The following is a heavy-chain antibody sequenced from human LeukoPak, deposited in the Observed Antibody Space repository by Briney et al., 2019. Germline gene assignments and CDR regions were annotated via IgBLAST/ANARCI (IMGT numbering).Heavy chain of an antibody. Sequence: GESLKISCEGSGYDFTSYCIGWVRQMPGKGLDWMGIIYPGDSDTIYSPSFQGQVTMSVDRSTNTAYLQWSSLKASDTAMYYCARRWLTADDAFDIWGQGTMVTVSS. V-gene: IGHV5-51*01. CDR2: IYPGDSDT. J-gene: IGHJ3*02. CDR1: GYDFTSYC. D-gene: IGHD4/OR15-4a*01. CDR3: ARRWLTADDAFDI.